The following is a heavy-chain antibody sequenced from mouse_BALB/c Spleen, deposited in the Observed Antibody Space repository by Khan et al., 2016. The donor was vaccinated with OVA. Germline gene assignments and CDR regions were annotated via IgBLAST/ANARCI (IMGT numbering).Heavy chain of an antibody. J-gene: IGHJ4*01. V-gene: IGHV2-6-1*01. CDR2: IWSDGST. Sequence: QVQLKESGPGLVAPSQSLSITCTISGFSLTNYGVHWVRQPPGKGLEWLVVIWSDGSTTYNSDLKSRLNISKDNSKRQVFIKMNSLQTDDTAMYYCARQPYYHYNIMDYWGQGTSVTVSS. D-gene: IGHD2-10*01. CDR3: ARQPYYHYNIMDY. CDR1: GFSLTNYG.